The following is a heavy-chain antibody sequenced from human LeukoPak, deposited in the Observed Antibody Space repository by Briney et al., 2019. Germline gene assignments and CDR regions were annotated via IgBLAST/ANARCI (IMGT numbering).Heavy chain of an antibody. CDR2: TSSRGSTI. CDR3: ASDLQGSLRGIDY. CDR1: GFTSSSSE. J-gene: IGHJ4*02. V-gene: IGHV3-48*03. D-gene: IGHD3-10*01. Sequence: GGSLRLSCAASGFTSSSSEMNWVRQAAGKGLEWVSYTSSRGSTIYFADSVRGRFTISRDSAKNSLYLQMNSLRAEDTAVYYCASDLQGSLRGIDYWGQGTLVTVSS.